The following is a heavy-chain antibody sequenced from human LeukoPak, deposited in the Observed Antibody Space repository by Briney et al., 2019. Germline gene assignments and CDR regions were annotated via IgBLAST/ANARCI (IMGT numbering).Heavy chain of an antibody. J-gene: IGHJ4*02. CDR1: GYTLTELS. D-gene: IGHD6-25*01. CDR3: ARDRRLQNKDFDY. Sequence: ASVKVSCKVSGYTLTELSMHWVRQAPGQGLEWMGLINPSGGSTSYAQKFQGRVTMTRDTSTSTVYMELSSLRSEDTAVYYCARDRRLQNKDFDYWGQGTLVTVSS. CDR2: INPSGGST. V-gene: IGHV1-46*01.